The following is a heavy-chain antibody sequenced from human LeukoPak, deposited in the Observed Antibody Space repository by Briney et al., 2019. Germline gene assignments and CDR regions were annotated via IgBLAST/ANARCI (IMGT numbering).Heavy chain of an antibody. J-gene: IGHJ6*02. CDR1: GYTFTGYC. CDR2: INPKSGAT. CDR3: AKGATEGYYYYYGLDV. V-gene: IGHV1-2*02. Sequence: ASVKVSCKASGYTFTGYCMHWVRQAPGQGLEWMGWINPKSGATTYAQKFQDRVTLTRDTSINTAYMDLSGLTSDDTAVFYCAKGATEGYYYYYGLDVWGQGTTVTVSS.